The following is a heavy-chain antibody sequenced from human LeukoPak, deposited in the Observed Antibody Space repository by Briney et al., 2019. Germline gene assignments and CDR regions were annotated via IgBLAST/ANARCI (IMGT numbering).Heavy chain of an antibody. Sequence: ASVKVSCKASGYTFTSYGISWVRQAPGQGLEWMGWISAYNGNTNYAQKLQGRVTMTTDTSTSTAYMELRSLRSDDTAVYYCARQEYSSSWYNWFDPWGQGTLVTVSS. CDR3: ARQEYSSSWYNWFDP. D-gene: IGHD6-13*01. CDR1: GYTFTSYG. J-gene: IGHJ5*02. V-gene: IGHV1-18*01. CDR2: ISAYNGNT.